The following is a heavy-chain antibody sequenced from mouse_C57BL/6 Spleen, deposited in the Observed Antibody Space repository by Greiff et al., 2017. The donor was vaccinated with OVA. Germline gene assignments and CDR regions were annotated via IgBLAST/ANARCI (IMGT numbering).Heavy chain of an antibody. V-gene: IGHV5-17*01. J-gene: IGHJ4*01. CDR1: GFTFSDYG. Sequence: EVHLVESGGGLVKPGGSLKLSCAASGFTFSDYGMHWVRQAPEKGLEWVAYISSGSSTIYYADTVKGRFTISRDNAKDTLFLQMTSLRSEDTAMYYCERKRPYAMDYWGQGTSVTVSS. CDR2: ISSGSSTI. CDR3: ERKRPYAMDY.